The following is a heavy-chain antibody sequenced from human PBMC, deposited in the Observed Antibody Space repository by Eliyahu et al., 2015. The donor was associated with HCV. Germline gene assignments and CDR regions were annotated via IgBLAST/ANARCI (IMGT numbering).Heavy chain of an antibody. CDR3: ARDVLLRITMIVDAFDI. Sequence: QVQLVQSGAEVKKPGASVKVSCXASGYTFXSYGISWGRQAPGQGLEWMGWISAYNGNTNYAQKLQGRVTMTTDTSTSTAYMELRSLRSDDTAVYYCARDVLLRITMIVDAFDIWGQGTMVTVSS. V-gene: IGHV1-18*04. J-gene: IGHJ3*02. CDR2: ISAYNGNT. CDR1: GYTFXSYG. D-gene: IGHD3-22*01.